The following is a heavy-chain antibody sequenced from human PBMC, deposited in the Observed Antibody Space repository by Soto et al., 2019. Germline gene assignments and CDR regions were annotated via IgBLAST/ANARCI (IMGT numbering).Heavy chain of an antibody. J-gene: IGHJ6*02. D-gene: IGHD1-20*01. V-gene: IGHV1-46*01. CDR1: GYTFTSYY. Sequence: ASVKVSCKASGYTFTSYYMHWVRQAPGQGLEWMGIIKASSGITIYSQMFKSRVTMTWHTSPPTVSLALSSLRSDDTAVYSCARAITYAQGYYYYGMDVWGQGTTVTSP. CDR2: IKASSGIT. CDR3: ARAITYAQGYYYYGMDV.